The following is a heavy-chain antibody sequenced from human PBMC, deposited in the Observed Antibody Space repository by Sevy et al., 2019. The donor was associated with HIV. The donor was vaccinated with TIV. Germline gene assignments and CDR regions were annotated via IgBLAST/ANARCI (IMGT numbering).Heavy chain of an antibody. J-gene: IGHJ4*02. CDR2: IYYSGRT. CDR3: ARGYGDXNIYYFDY. V-gene: IGHV4-59*01. D-gene: IGHD4-17*01. CDR1: GGSISYYY. Sequence: SETLSLTCTVSGGSISYYYWSWIRQPPGKGLEWTGYIYYSGRTNYNPSLKSRVTISVDTSKNQFSLRLSSVTAADTAVYYCARGYGDXNIYYFDYWGQGTLVTVSS.